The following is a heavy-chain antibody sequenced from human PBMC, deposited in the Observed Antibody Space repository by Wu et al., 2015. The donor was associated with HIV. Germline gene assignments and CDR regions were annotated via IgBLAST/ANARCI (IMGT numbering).Heavy chain of an antibody. CDR1: GYTFTTYA. CDR2: ISTYNGKT. J-gene: IGHJ4*02. Sequence: QVQLVQSGGEVKKPGDSVKVSCKASGYTFTTYAISWVRQAPGQGLEWMGWISTYNGKTDYTQKVQGRVTLTTDTSTSTAYMELRSLTSDDTAMYYCAVMVRGVIIRRYLDYWGQGTLVIVSS. V-gene: IGHV1-18*01. D-gene: IGHD3-10*01. CDR3: AVMVRGVIIRRYLDY.